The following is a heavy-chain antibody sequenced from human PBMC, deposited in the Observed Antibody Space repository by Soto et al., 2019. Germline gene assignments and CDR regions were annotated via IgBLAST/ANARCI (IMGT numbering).Heavy chain of an antibody. CDR2: MNPNSGNT. Sequence: ASVKVSCKASGYTFTSYDINWMRQATGQGLEWMGWMNPNSGNTGYGQKFQGRVTMTRNTSISTAYMELSSLRSDDTAVYYCARAHQLGATVTLHYYYYYGMDVWGQGTPLTVSS. V-gene: IGHV1-8*01. CDR3: ARAHQLGATVTLHYYYYYGMDV. CDR1: GYTFTSYD. D-gene: IGHD4-17*01. J-gene: IGHJ6*02.